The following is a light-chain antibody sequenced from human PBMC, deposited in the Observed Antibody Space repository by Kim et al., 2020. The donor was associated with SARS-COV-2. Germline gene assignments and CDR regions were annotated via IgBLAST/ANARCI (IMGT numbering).Light chain of an antibody. CDR1: KLGDKY. CDR3: QAWDSSTAHV. J-gene: IGLJ1*01. CDR2: QDS. Sequence: SYELTRPPSVSVSPGQTASITCSGDKLGDKYACWYQQKPGQSPVLVIYQDSKRPSGIPERFSGSNSGNTATLTISGTQAVDEADYYCQAWDSSTAHVFGT. V-gene: IGLV3-1*01.